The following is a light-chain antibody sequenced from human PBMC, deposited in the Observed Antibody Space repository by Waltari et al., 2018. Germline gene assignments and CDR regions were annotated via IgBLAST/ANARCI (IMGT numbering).Light chain of an antibody. CDR1: KLGDKY. CDR2: QDS. J-gene: IGLJ3*02. CDR3: QAWDSSTAV. V-gene: IGLV3-1*01. Sequence: SSELPRPPSVSVSPGQTASITCSGDKLGDKYACWYQQKPGQSPVLVIYQDSKRPSGIPERFSGSNSGNTATLTISGTQAMDEADYYCQAWDSSTAVFGGGTKLTVL.